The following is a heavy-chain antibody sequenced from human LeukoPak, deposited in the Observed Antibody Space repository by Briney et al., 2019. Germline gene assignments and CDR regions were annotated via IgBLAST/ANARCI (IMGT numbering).Heavy chain of an antibody. CDR1: GGSINSSIYY. J-gene: IGHJ4*02. D-gene: IGHD6-19*01. CDR3: ARGSDSIWLSLY. CDR2: IHHGGGT. V-gene: IGHV4-39*02. Sequence: PSETLSLTCTVSGGSINSSIYYWSWIRQTPGKGLEWIGHIHHGGGTVYNPSLQSRVTISLDTSKNHFSLWLTSVTAADTAVYYCARGSDSIWLSLYWGQGTLVTVSS.